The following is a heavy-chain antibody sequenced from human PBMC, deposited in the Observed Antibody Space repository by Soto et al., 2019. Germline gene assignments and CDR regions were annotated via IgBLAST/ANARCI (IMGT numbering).Heavy chain of an antibody. CDR3: ARAPATYYYDSSGSTPTYYFDY. J-gene: IGHJ4*02. CDR1: GGSISSYY. Sequence: SETLSLTCTVSGGSISSYYWSWIRQPPGKGLEWIGYIYYSGSTNYNPSLKSRVTISVDTSKNQFSLKLSSVTAADTAVYYCARAPATYYYDSSGSTPTYYFDYWGQGTLVTVSS. V-gene: IGHV4-59*12. CDR2: IYYSGST. D-gene: IGHD3-22*01.